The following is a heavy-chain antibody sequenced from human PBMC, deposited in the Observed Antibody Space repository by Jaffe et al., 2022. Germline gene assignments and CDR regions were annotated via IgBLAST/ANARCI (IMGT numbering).Heavy chain of an antibody. CDR1: GYTFTGYY. J-gene: IGHJ4*02. Sequence: QVQLVQSGAEVKKPGASVKVSCKASGYTFTGYYMHWVRQAPGQGLEWMGWINPNSGGTNYAQKFQGRVTMTRDTSISTAYMELSRLRSDDTAVYYCASSPSYSSGWQPEPFDYWGQGTLVTVSS. D-gene: IGHD6-19*01. CDR2: INPNSGGT. CDR3: ASSPSYSSGWQPEPFDY. V-gene: IGHV1-2*02.